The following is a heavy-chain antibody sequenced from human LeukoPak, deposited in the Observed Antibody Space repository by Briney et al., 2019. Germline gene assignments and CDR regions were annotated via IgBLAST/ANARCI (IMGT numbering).Heavy chain of an antibody. D-gene: IGHD6-13*01. CDR2: ISSSGNNI. J-gene: IGHJ3*02. CDR3: ARERRSYTSSWYNAFDI. Sequence: GGSLRLSCGAYGFTLSSYEMEWARLAPGKGLGWVSYISSSGNNIYYADSARGRFTISRDNAKNSLYLQMNSLRREDTAVYYCARERRSYTSSWYNAFDIGGQGTLVTVSS. CDR1: GFTLSSYE. V-gene: IGHV3-48*03.